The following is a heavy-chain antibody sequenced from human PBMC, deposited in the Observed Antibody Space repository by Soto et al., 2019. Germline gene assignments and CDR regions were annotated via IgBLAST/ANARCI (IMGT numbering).Heavy chain of an antibody. CDR2: VYYSGIT. V-gene: IGHV4-39*01. D-gene: IGHD3-10*01. J-gene: IGHJ4*02. CDR1: GGSVSSSDYY. CDR3: ARHQDSYYQDHFDY. Sequence: PSETLSLTCTVSGGSVSSSDYYWGWIRQPPGKGLEWIGSVYYSGITYYNPSLKSRVTISVDTPKNQFSLRLRSVTAADTALYYCARHQDSYYQDHFDYWSQGALVTVSS.